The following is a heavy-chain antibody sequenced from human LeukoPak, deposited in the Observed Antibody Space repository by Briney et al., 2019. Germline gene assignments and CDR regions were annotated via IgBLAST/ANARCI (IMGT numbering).Heavy chain of an antibody. CDR2: MYYSGSA. J-gene: IGHJ5*02. CDR3: ASPYYYDRRTDP. CDR1: GGSISSGDYY. D-gene: IGHD3-22*01. Sequence: PSETLSLTCTVSGGSISSGDYYWSWIRQPPGKGLEWVAYMYYSGSAYYNPSLKSRATISVDTSKNQVSLKLTSVTAADTAVYFCASPYYYDRRTDPGGRGTLVTVSS. V-gene: IGHV4-30-4*01.